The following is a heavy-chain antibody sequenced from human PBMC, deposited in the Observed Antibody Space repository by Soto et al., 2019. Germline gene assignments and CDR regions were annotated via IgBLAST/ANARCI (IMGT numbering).Heavy chain of an antibody. Sequence: EVQLVESGGGLVQPGGSLRLSCAASGFTFSSYLMHWVRQAPGKGLVWVSRINSDGSSTTYADSVKGRSTISRDSAKNTSYLQMNSLRAEDTAVYYCARVRMAGDFDIWGQGTMVTVSS. V-gene: IGHV3-74*01. CDR3: ARVRMAGDFDI. CDR2: INSDGSST. D-gene: IGHD6-19*01. CDR1: GFTFSSYL. J-gene: IGHJ3*02.